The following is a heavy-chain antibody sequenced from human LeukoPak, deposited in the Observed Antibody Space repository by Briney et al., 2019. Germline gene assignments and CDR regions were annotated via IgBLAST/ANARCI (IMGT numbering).Heavy chain of an antibody. D-gene: IGHD3-22*01. CDR3: ARDIVEDDAFDI. Sequence: GGSLRLSCAASGFTFSTHWMHWVRQAAGKGLVWVSRINSDGSNTSYADSVKGRFTISRDKAKNTLYLQMNSLRAEDTAVYYCARDIVEDDAFDIWGQGTMVTVSS. CDR2: INSDGSNT. J-gene: IGHJ3*02. CDR1: GFTFSTHW. V-gene: IGHV3-74*01.